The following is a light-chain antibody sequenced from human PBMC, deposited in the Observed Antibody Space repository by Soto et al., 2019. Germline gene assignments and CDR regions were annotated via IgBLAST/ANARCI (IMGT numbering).Light chain of an antibody. J-gene: IGKJ3*01. Sequence: DIQLTQSPSFLSASVGDRVTITCRASRGISNYLAWYQQKPGKAPKLLISAASTLQSGVPSRFSGSGSGTEFTLTISCLQPEDFATYYCQQLNSYLLFGPGTKVDVK. CDR2: AAS. V-gene: IGKV1-9*01. CDR1: RGISNY. CDR3: QQLNSYLL.